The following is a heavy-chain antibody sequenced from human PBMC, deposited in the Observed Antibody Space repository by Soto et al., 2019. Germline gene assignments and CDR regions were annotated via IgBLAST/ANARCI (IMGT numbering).Heavy chain of an antibody. CDR2: IYYTGAT. CDR3: ARAPPGPSPRWDV. V-gene: IGHV4-30-2*06. Sequence: QVQLQESGPGLVKPSQTVSLTCAVSGASMSSGGHSWSWIRPSPGRGLEWIGYIYYTGATYYHPSLKSRVTLSIDRSNKQFSLDFSSVTAPDTAVYYCARAPPGPSPRWDVWGQGTTVTVSS. J-gene: IGHJ6*02. D-gene: IGHD3-10*01. CDR1: GASMSSGGHS.